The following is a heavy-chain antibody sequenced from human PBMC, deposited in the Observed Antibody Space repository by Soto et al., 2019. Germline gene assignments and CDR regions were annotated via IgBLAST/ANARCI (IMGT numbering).Heavy chain of an antibody. V-gene: IGHV3-23*01. CDR1: GFTFSSYA. CDR2: ISGSGGST. J-gene: IGHJ6*02. Sequence: QPGGSLRLSCAASGFTFSSYAMSWVRQAPGKGLEWVSAISGSGGSTYYADSVKGRFTISRDNSKNTLYLQMNSLRAEDTAVYYCAKDLRRITMVRGVRDGMDVWGQGTTVTVSS. CDR3: AKDLRRITMVRGVRDGMDV. D-gene: IGHD3-10*01.